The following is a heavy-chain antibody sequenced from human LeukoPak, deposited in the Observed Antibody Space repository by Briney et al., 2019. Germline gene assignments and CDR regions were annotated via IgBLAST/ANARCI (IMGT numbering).Heavy chain of an antibody. D-gene: IGHD4-23*01. CDR3: ARGRGGTLSFDY. V-gene: IGHV4-4*07. J-gene: IGHJ4*02. Sequence: SETLSLTCTVSGGSINSYYWSWIRQPAGKGLEWIGRIYTSGSTNYNPSLKSRVTTSVDTSKKQFSLKLSSVPAADTAVYYCARGRGGTLSFDYWGQGTLVTVSS. CDR2: IYTSGST. CDR1: GGSINSYY.